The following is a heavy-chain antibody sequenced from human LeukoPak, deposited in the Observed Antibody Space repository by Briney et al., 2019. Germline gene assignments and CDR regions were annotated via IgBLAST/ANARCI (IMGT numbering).Heavy chain of an antibody. D-gene: IGHD6-13*01. V-gene: IGHV3-23*01. CDR2: IGGSGGTT. CDR3: ARDPGAAADSYFDS. J-gene: IGHJ4*02. Sequence: GGALRLSCAASGFTFSSCAMNSVREAPGKGLEWGSDIGGSGGTTYYADSVKGRFTISRDNSKSTLYLQMINLRAEDTAIYYCARDPGAAADSYFDSWGPGTLVTVSS. CDR1: GFTFSSCA.